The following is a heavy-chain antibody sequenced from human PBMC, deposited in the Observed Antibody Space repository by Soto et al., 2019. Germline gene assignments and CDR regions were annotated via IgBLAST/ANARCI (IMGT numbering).Heavy chain of an antibody. Sequence: SETLSLTCTVSGGSISSSSYYWGWIRQPPGKGLEWIGSIYYSGSTYYNPSLKSRVTISVDTSKNQFSLKLSSVTAADTAVYYCARRIAVAGKDNWFDPWGQGTLVTVSS. CDR1: GGSISSSSYY. V-gene: IGHV4-39*01. CDR3: ARRIAVAGKDNWFDP. CDR2: IYYSGST. J-gene: IGHJ5*02. D-gene: IGHD6-19*01.